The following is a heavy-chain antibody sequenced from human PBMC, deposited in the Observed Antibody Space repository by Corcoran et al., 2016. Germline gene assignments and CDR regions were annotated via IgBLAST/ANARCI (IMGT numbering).Heavy chain of an antibody. V-gene: IGHV4-61*01. CDR3: ARGLNYDYVWGSYHLKYGMDV. CDR1: GGSVSSGSYY. D-gene: IGHD3-16*02. Sequence: QVQLQESGPGLVKPSETLSLTCTVSGGSVSSGSYYWSWIRQPPGKGLEWIGYIYYSGSTNYNPSLKSRVIISIDTSKNQFSLKLSSVTAADTAVYYCARGLNYDYVWGSYHLKYGMDVWGQGTTVTVSS. CDR2: IYYSGST. J-gene: IGHJ6*02.